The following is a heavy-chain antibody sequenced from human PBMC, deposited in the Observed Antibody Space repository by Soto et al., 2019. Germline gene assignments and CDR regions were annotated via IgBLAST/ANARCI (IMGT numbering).Heavy chain of an antibody. CDR2: IIPIFGTA. Sequence: SVKVSCKASGGTFSSYAISWVRQAPGQGLEWMGGIIPIFGTANYAQKFQGIVTITADESTSTAYMVLSSLRSEDTAVYYCAREGCISTSCYGDYYYYYGMDVWGQGTTVTVSS. D-gene: IGHD2-2*01. CDR1: GGTFSSYA. CDR3: AREGCISTSCYGDYYYYYGMDV. J-gene: IGHJ6*02. V-gene: IGHV1-69*13.